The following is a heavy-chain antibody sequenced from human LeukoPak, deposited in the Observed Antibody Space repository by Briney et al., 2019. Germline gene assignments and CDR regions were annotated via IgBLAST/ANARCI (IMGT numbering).Heavy chain of an antibody. CDR2: ITSSGTYI. V-gene: IGHV3-21*01. D-gene: IGHD1-26*01. J-gene: IGHJ6*03. CDR1: GFTFSSYG. CDR3: ARDPYSGNYGNDYYYYMDV. Sequence: GGSLRLSCAASGFTFSSYGMSWVRQAPGKGLEWVSSITSSGTYIFYADSVKGRFTISRGNAKNSLYLQMDSLGPEDTAVYYCARDPYSGNYGNDYYYYMDVWGKGTTVTISS.